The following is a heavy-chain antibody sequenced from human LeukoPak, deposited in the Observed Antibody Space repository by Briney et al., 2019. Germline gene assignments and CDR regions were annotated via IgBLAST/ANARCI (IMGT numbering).Heavy chain of an antibody. CDR3: AAEYSYGYDAFDI. CDR1: GGSISSGGYY. D-gene: IGHD5-18*01. V-gene: IGHV4-30-2*01. J-gene: IGHJ3*02. Sequence: SETLSLTCTVSGGSISSGGYYWSWIRQPPGKGLEWIGYIYHSGSTYYNPSLKSRVTISVDRSKNQFSLKLSSVTAADTAVYYCAAEYSYGYDAFDIWGQGTMVTVSS. CDR2: IYHSGST.